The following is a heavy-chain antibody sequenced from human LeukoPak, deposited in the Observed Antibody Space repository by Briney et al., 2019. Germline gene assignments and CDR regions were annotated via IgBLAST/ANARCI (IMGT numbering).Heavy chain of an antibody. CDR1: EYTFTGYY. CDR2: INPNSGGT. J-gene: IGHJ4*02. D-gene: IGHD4-17*01. CDR3: ARDSLDYGDFYFDY. V-gene: IGHV1-2*02. Sequence: ASVKVSCKASEYTFTGYYMHWVRQAPGQGLEWMGWINPNSGGTNYAQKFQGRVTMTRDTSISTAYMELSRLRSDDTAVYYCARDSLDYGDFYFDYWGQGTLVTVSS.